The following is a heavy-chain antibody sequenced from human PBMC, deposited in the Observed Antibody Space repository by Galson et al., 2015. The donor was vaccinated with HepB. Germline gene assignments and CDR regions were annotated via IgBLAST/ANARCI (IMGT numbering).Heavy chain of an antibody. Sequence: SVKVSCKASGYTFTSYVIHWVRQAPGERLEWMGWINPGNGDRKYSDKFQGTITITRDTTASTVYMDLSNLGSEDTAVYYCARAYRLRGYAYGSAPDFWGQGTLVTVSS. CDR2: INPGNGDR. J-gene: IGHJ4*02. D-gene: IGHD5-18*01. CDR3: ARAYRLRGYAYGSAPDF. CDR1: GYTFTSYV. V-gene: IGHV1-3*01.